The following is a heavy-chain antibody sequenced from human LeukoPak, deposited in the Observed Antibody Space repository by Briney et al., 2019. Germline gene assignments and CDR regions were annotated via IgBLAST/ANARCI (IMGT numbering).Heavy chain of an antibody. CDR1: GGSISSGSYY. CDR2: IYTSGST. V-gene: IGHV4-61*02. Sequence: SQTLSLTCTVSGGSISSGSYYWSWIRQPAGKGLEWIGRIYTSGSTNYNPSLKSRVTISVDTSKNQFSLKLSSVTAADTAVYYCASTPAYYNFYYMDVWGKGTTVIVSS. J-gene: IGHJ6*03. CDR3: ASTPAYYNFYYMDV.